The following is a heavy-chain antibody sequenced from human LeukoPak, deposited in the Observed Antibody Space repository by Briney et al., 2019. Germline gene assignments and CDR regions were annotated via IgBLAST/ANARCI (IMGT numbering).Heavy chain of an antibody. J-gene: IGHJ4*02. CDR2: IRYDGSNK. D-gene: IGHD2-2*01. Sequence: GGSLRLSCAASGFTFSSYGMHWVRQAPGKGLEWVAFIRYDGSNKYYADSVKGRFTISRDNSKNTLYLQMNSLRAEDTAVYYCAKDLYCSSTSCYAYGDYVAGDYWGQGTLVTVSS. V-gene: IGHV3-30*02. CDR3: AKDLYCSSTSCYAYGDYVAGDY. CDR1: GFTFSSYG.